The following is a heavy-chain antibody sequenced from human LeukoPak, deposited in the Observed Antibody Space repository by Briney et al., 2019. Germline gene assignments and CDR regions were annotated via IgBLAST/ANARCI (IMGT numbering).Heavy chain of an antibody. CDR2: INHSGST. D-gene: IGHD3-22*01. Sequence: PSETLSLTCAVYGGSFSGYYWSWIRQPPGKGLEWIGEINHSGSTNYNPSLKSRVNISVDTSKNQFSLKLSSLAAADTAVYYCARLKVKRITMIVVVKGNDAFDIWGQGTMVTVSS. CDR3: ARLKVKRITMIVVVKGNDAFDI. V-gene: IGHV4-34*01. J-gene: IGHJ3*02. CDR1: GGSFSGYY.